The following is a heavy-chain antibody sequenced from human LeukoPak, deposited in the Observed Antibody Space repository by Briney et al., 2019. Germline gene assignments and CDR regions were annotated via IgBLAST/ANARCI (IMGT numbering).Heavy chain of an antibody. D-gene: IGHD2-2*01. CDR3: AKVESQYQLLGLFDY. V-gene: IGHV3-23*01. CDR1: GFTFSSYA. CDR2: ISGSGGST. Sequence: GGSLRLSCAASGFTFSSYAVSWVRQAPGKGLEWVSAISGSGGSTYHADSVKGRFTISRDNSKNTLYLQMNSLRAEDTAVYYCAKVESQYQLLGLFDYWGQGTLVTVSS. J-gene: IGHJ4*02.